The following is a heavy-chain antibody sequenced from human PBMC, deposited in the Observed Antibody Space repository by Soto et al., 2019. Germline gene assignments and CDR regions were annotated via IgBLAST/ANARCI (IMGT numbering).Heavy chain of an antibody. D-gene: IGHD2-8*01. CDR2: INPGGTIT. V-gene: IGHV3-74*01. Sequence: EEQLVESGGGLVQPGGSLRLSCAASGFTFSSYWMHWVRQAPGKGLVWVSRINPGGTITDYADSVKGRFTISRDNAKNTVYLQVNSLRGDDTAEYFCARVPIGKYGVWNSWGQGTLVTVSS. CDR3: ARVPIGKYGVWNS. CDR1: GFTFSSYW. J-gene: IGHJ4*02.